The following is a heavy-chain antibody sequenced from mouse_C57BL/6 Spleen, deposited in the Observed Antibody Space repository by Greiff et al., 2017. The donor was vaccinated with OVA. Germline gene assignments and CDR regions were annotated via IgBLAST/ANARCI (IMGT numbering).Heavy chain of an antibody. CDR3: ARSLYPYWYFDV. V-gene: IGHV1-50*01. J-gene: IGHJ1*03. CDR2: IDPSDSYT. CDR1: GYTFTSYW. Sequence: QVQLQQPGAELVKPGASVKLSCKASGYTFTSYWMPWVKQRPGQGLEWIGEIDPSDSYTNYNQKFKGKATLTVDTSSSTAYMQLSSLTSEDSAVYYCARSLYPYWYFDVWGTGTTVTVSS.